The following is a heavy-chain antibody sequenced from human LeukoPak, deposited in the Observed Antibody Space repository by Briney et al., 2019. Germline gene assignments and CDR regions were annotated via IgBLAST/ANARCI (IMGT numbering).Heavy chain of an antibody. D-gene: IGHD1-26*01. V-gene: IGHV3-64*04. CDR2: ISMNVQTT. Sequence: GGSLRLSCSASGFTFTSHVMHWVRQAPGKGLQYVSGISMNVQTTYYAGSVKGRFTISRDSSKNTVYLQMNSLRAEDTAVYFCARRQVGATVDYWGQGTLVTVSS. CDR3: ARRQVGATVDY. CDR1: GFTFTSHV. J-gene: IGHJ4*02.